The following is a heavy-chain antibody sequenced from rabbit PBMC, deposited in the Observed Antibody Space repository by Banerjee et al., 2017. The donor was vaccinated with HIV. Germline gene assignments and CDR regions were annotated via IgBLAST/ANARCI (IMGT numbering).Heavy chain of an antibody. Sequence: QQLEESGGGLVKPGASLTLTCTASGFSFSSGYNMCWVRQAPGKGLEWIACIDIGSSGNTWYASWAKGRFTISKASSTTVTLQMTSLTAADTATYFCARAVTGGPFNLWGPGTLVTVS. CDR1: GFSFSSGYN. CDR2: IDIGSSGNT. D-gene: IGHD7-1*01. CDR3: ARAVTGGPFNL. J-gene: IGHJ4*01. V-gene: IGHV1S40*01.